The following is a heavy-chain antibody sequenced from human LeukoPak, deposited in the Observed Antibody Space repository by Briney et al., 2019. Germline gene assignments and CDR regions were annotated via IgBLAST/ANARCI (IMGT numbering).Heavy chain of an antibody. D-gene: IGHD6-13*01. J-gene: IGHJ4*02. Sequence: GGSLRLSCAASGFPFSNYWMHWVRQAPGKGLVWVSRVNSDGSTTNYADSVKGRFTISRDNAENTLYMRMNSLRPEDTAVYYCARGYYSSSRFDSWGRGTLVTVSS. CDR3: ARGYYSSSRFDS. CDR2: VNSDGSTT. CDR1: GFPFSNYW. V-gene: IGHV3-74*01.